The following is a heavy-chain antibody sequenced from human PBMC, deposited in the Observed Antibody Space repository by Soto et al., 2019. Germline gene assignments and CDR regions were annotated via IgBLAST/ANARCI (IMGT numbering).Heavy chain of an antibody. CDR3: ARDLSGRADV. Sequence: GGSLRLSCVDSEGTFSGYWMHWVRKVPGKGLVWVSRMNEDGSTTDYADSVKGRFTISRDNARNTLYLQMNSLRAEDTAVYYCARDLSGRADVWGQGTTVTVSS. CDR1: EGTFSGYW. V-gene: IGHV3-74*01. J-gene: IGHJ6*02. CDR2: MNEDGSTT. D-gene: IGHD3-10*01.